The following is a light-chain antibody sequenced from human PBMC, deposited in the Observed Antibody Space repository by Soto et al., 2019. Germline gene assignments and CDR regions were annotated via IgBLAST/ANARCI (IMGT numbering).Light chain of an antibody. V-gene: IGLV4-69*01. CDR2: LNSDGSH. Sequence: QPVLTQSPSASASLGASVKLTCTLSSGHSSYAIARHQQQPEKGPRYLMKLNSDGSHSKGDGIPDRFSGSSSGAERYLTISSLQSEDEADYYCQTWGTGTVVFGGGTKVTVL. CDR3: QTWGTGTVV. J-gene: IGLJ2*01. CDR1: SGHSSYA.